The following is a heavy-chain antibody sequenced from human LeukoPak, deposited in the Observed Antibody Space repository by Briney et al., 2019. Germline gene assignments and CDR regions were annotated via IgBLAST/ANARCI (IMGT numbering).Heavy chain of an antibody. CDR3: AREGDGSSWSDYYGMDV. D-gene: IGHD6-13*01. CDR1: GGSIGSYY. Sequence: SETLSLTCTVSGGSIGSYYWSWIRQPPGKGLEWIGYIYYSGSTNYNPSLKSRVTISVDTSKNQFSLKLSSVTAADTAVYYCAREGDGSSWSDYYGMDVWGQGTTVTVSS. CDR2: IYYSGST. J-gene: IGHJ6*02. V-gene: IGHV4-59*12.